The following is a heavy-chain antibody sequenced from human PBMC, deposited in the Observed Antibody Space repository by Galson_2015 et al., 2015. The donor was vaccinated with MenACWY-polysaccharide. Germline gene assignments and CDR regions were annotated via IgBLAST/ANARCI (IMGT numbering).Heavy chain of an antibody. Sequence: ETLSLTCAVYGGSFSGYYWSWIRQPPGKGLEWIGEINHSGSTNYNPSLKSRVTISVDNAKNSLYLQMNSLRAEDTAVYYCARRGGSGSYYQAYWGQGTLVTVSS. CDR1: GGSFSGYY. CDR2: INHSGST. V-gene: IGHV4-34*01. D-gene: IGHD3-10*01. CDR3: ARRGGSGSYYQAY. J-gene: IGHJ4*02.